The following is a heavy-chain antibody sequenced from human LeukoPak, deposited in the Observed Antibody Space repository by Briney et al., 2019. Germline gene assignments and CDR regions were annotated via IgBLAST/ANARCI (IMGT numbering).Heavy chain of an antibody. V-gene: IGHV3-48*04. CDR3: ASFDILTGYNFDY. CDR1: GFTFSSYS. CDR2: ISSSSSTI. Sequence: PGGSLRLSCAASGFTFSSYSMNWVRQAPGKGLEWVSYISSSSSTIYYADSVKGRFTIPRDNAKNTLYLQMNSLRAEDTAVYYCASFDILTGYNFDYWGQGTLVTVSS. D-gene: IGHD3-9*01. J-gene: IGHJ4*02.